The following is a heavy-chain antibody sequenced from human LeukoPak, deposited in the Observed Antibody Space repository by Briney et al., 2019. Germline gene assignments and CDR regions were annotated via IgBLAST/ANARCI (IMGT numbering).Heavy chain of an antibody. CDR1: GGSISSNSYY. D-gene: IGHD3-22*01. CDR2: IYYSAST. Sequence: PSETLSLTCTVSGGSISSNSYYWGWIRQPPGKGLEWIGSIYYSASTYYNPSLKSRVTISVDTSKKQFSLKLSSVTAADTAVYYCARNYYDSSGYYYFYLDYWGQGTLVTVSS. J-gene: IGHJ4*02. CDR3: ARNYYDSSGYYYFYLDY. V-gene: IGHV4-39*07.